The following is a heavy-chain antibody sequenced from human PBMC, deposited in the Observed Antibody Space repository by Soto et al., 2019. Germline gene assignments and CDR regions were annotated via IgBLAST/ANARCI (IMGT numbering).Heavy chain of an antibody. Sequence: QVQLVQSGAEVKKPGSSVKVSCKASGGTFSSYAISWVRQAPGQGLEWMGGIIPIFGTANYAQKFQGRVTITADESTSTAYMELSSLRSEDTAVYYSARGTPYYDILTGDGYWFDPWGQGTLVTVSS. CDR3: ARGTPYYDILTGDGYWFDP. D-gene: IGHD3-9*01. CDR1: GGTFSSYA. J-gene: IGHJ5*02. CDR2: IIPIFGTA. V-gene: IGHV1-69*01.